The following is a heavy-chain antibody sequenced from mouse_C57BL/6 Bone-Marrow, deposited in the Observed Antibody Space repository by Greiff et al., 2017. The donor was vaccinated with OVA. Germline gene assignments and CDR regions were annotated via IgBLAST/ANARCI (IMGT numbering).Heavy chain of an antibody. CDR3: TTHSNYPAWFAY. Sequence: EVQLQQSGAELVRPGASVKLSCTASGFNIKDDYMHWVKQRPEQGLEWIGWIDPENGDTEYASKFQGKATITADKSSNTAYLQLRSLTSEDTAVYYCTTHSNYPAWFAYWGQGTLVTVSA. J-gene: IGHJ3*01. V-gene: IGHV14-4*01. CDR2: IDPENGDT. D-gene: IGHD2-5*01. CDR1: GFNIKDDY.